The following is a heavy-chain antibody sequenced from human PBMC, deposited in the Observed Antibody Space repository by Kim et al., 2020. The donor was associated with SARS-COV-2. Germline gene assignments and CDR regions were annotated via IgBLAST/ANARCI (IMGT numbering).Heavy chain of an antibody. CDR2: ISAYNGNT. CDR1: GYTFTSYG. J-gene: IGHJ6*02. V-gene: IGHV1-18*01. CDR3: ARVGGICGGSCYSGRFNYYGMDV. D-gene: IGHD2-15*01. Sequence: ASVKVSCKASGYTFTSYGISWVRQAPGQGLEWMGWISAYNGNTNYAQKLQGRVTMTTDTSTSTAYMELRSLRSDDTAVYYCARVGGICGGSCYSGRFNYYGMDVWGQGTTVTVSS.